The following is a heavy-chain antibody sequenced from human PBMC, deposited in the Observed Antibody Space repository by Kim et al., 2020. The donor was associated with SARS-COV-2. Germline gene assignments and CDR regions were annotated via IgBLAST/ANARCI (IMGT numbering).Heavy chain of an antibody. CDR1: GFTVSSNY. CDR3: ARVGSATYNWFDP. D-gene: IGHD3-10*01. J-gene: IGHJ5*02. V-gene: IGHV3-53*01. Sequence: GGSLRLSCVASGFTVSSNYMSWVRQAPGKGLEWVSVIYSGGSTYYADSVKGRFTISRDNSKNTLYLQMNSLRAEDTAVYYCARVGSATYNWFDPWGQGTLVTVSS. CDR2: IYSGGST.